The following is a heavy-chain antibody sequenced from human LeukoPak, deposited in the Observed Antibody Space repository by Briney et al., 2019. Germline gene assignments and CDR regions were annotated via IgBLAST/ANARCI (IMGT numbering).Heavy chain of an antibody. V-gene: IGHV4-39*07. D-gene: IGHD5-12*01. J-gene: IGHJ4*02. Sequence: PSETLSLTCTVSGGSISSSSYYWGWIRQPPGKGLEWIGSIYYSGSTYYNPSLKSRVTISVDTSKNQFSLKLSSVTAADTAVYYCARDPSLAPFDYWGQGTLVTVSS. CDR2: IYYSGST. CDR3: ARDPSLAPFDY. CDR1: GGSISSSSYY.